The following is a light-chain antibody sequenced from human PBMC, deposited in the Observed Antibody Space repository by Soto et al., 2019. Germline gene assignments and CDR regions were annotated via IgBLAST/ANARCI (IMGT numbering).Light chain of an antibody. CDR3: HQRRSWPRT. J-gene: IGKJ1*01. Sequence: EIVLTQSPATLSSSPGERATLSCRASQTVLSRLAWYQHKPGQAPRLLIYDSSNRATGIPARFSGSGSGTDFTLTIDSLEPEDFAVYYCHQRRSWPRTFGQGTKVEI. CDR1: QTVLSR. CDR2: DSS. V-gene: IGKV3-11*01.